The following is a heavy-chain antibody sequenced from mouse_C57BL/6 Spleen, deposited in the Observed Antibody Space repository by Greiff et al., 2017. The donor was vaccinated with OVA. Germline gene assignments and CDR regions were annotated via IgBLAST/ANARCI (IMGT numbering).Heavy chain of an antibody. CDR2: IRNKANGYTT. J-gene: IGHJ2*01. CDR1: GFTFTDYY. V-gene: IGHV7-3*01. D-gene: IGHD1-1*01. CDR3: ARSTTVVAGDY. Sequence: EVQGVESGGGLVQPGGSLSLSCAASGFTFTDYYMSWVRQPPGKALEWLGFIRNKANGYTTEYSASVKGRFTISRDNSQSILYLQMNALRAEDSATYYCARSTTVVAGDYWGQGTTLTVSS.